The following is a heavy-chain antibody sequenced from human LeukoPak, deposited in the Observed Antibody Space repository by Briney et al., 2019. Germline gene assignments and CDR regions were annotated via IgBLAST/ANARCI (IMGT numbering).Heavy chain of an antibody. V-gene: IGHV1-69*05. CDR1: GGTFSTYP. CDR2: RIAVFPAP. Sequence: SVKVSCKASGGTFSTYPNNWVRQAPGQGLEWMGGRIAVFPAPNYAQKFQGRITVTTDESTATAYMELSSLRSDDTAVYYCAGSDAWGQGTLVTVSS. J-gene: IGHJ5*02. CDR3: AGSDA.